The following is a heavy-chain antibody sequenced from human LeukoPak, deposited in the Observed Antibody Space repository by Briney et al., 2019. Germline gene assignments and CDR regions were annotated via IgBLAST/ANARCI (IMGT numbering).Heavy chain of an antibody. Sequence: SETLSLTCTVSGASISSTSYYWGWIRQPPGKGLEWIGSTYYRGTTYYNPSLKSRVTISVDTSKNQFSLKLSSVTAADTAVYYCARGAMIVVVPLRAAFDIWGQGTMVTVSS. D-gene: IGHD3-22*01. CDR3: ARGAMIVVVPLRAAFDI. CDR1: GASISSTSYY. J-gene: IGHJ3*02. V-gene: IGHV4-39*07. CDR2: TYYRGTT.